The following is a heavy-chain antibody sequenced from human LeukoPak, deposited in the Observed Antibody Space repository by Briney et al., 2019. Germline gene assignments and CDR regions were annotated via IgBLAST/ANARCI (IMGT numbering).Heavy chain of an antibody. D-gene: IGHD6-13*01. CDR3: ARYSSSWFTVPYYYYGMDV. CDR2: ISAYNGNT. J-gene: IGHJ6*02. CDR1: GYTFTSYG. Sequence: ASVKVSCKASGYTFTSYGISWVRQAPGQGLEWMGWISAYNGNTNYAQKLQGRVTMTTDTSTSTAYMGLRSLRSDDTAVYYCARYSSSWFTVPYYYYGMDVWGQGTTVTVSS. V-gene: IGHV1-18*01.